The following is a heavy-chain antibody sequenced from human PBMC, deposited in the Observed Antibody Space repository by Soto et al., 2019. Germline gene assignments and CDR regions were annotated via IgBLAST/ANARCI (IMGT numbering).Heavy chain of an antibody. D-gene: IGHD1-26*01. CDR1: GYTFTSYY. CDR3: ARDVGGMDV. Sequence: GASVKVSCKASGYTFTSYYIHLVRQAPGQGLEWMGIINPSGGSTSYAQKFQGRVTITRDTSASTAYMELSSLRSEDTAVYYCARDVGGMDVWGQGTTVTVS. J-gene: IGHJ6*02. CDR2: INPSGGST. V-gene: IGHV1-46*01.